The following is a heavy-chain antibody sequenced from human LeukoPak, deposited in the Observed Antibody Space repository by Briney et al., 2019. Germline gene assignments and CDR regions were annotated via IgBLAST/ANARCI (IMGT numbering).Heavy chain of an antibody. D-gene: IGHD2-15*01. V-gene: IGHV3-48*04. CDR1: GFTFSSYA. J-gene: IGHJ4*02. CDR2: ISSTSSSI. Sequence: GGSLRLSCAASGFTFSSYAMHWVRQAPGKGLEWVSYISSTSSSIYYADSVKGRFTISRDNAKNSLYLQMNSLRAEDTAVYYCARDLYCSGGSCYSLDYWGQGTLVTVSS. CDR3: ARDLYCSGGSCYSLDY.